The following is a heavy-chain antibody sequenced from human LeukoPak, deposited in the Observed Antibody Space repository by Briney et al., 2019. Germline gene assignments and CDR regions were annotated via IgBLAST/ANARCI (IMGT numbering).Heavy chain of an antibody. V-gene: IGHV3-7*01. CDR2: IKQDGSEK. CDR3: ARDRGVLYGSSWSKYYYYGMDV. D-gene: IGHD6-13*01. Sequence: GGSLRLSCAASGFTFSSYWMSWVRQAPGKGLEWVANIKQDGSEKYYVDSVKGRFAISRDNAKNSLYLQMNSLRAEDTAVYYCARDRGVLYGSSWSKYYYYGMDVWGQGTTVTVSS. CDR1: GFTFSSYW. J-gene: IGHJ6*02.